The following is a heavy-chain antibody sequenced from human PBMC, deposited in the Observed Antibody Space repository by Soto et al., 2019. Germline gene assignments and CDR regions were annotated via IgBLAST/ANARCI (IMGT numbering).Heavy chain of an antibody. CDR3: ARHGWVAGTAQIFDY. CDR2: IYYSGST. J-gene: IGHJ4*02. Sequence: SETLSLTCTVSGGSISSYYWSWIRQPPGKGLEWIGYIYYSGSTNYNPSLKSRVTISVDTSKNQFSLKLSSVTAADTAVYYCARHGWVAGTAQIFDYWGQGTLVTVSS. V-gene: IGHV4-59*08. D-gene: IGHD6-19*01. CDR1: GGSISSYY.